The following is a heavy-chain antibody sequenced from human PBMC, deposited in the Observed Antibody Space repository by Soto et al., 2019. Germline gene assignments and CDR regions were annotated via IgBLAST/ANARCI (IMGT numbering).Heavy chain of an antibody. CDR2: IKESGFA. V-gene: IGHV4-34*01. CDR1: NGSFSDYY. Sequence: SETLFLTCGVYNGSFSDYYWNWIRQPPGKGLEWIGEIKESGFATYNPSLKRRGTMSVDTANNQFSLKVTSVTAADTAVYYCARGKSSGPLYYFDTWGQGTLVTVSS. CDR3: ARGKSSGPLYYFDT. J-gene: IGHJ4*02. D-gene: IGHD6-19*01.